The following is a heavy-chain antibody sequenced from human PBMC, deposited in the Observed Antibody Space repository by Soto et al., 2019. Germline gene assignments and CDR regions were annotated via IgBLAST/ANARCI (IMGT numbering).Heavy chain of an antibody. CDR1: GGTFSSYA. Sequence: QVQLVQFGAEVKKPGSSVKVSCKASGGTFSSYAISWVRQAPGQGLEWMGGIISIFGTANYAQKLQGRVTITEDESKSSAYMERSSLRSEDTAVYYCARHGYSSYYYSGMDVWGQGTTVTVSS. D-gene: IGHD5-18*01. CDR3: ARHGYSSYYYSGMDV. V-gene: IGHV1-69*01. J-gene: IGHJ6*02. CDR2: IISIFGTA.